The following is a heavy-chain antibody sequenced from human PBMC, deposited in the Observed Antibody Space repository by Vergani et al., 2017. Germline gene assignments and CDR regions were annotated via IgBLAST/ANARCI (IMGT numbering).Heavy chain of an antibody. CDR1: GFTFSSRA. D-gene: IGHD6-13*01. J-gene: IGHJ4*02. Sequence: EVQLLESGGGLVQPGGSLRLSCAASGFTFSSRAMSWVRQAPGKGLEWVSAISGSGGSTYYADSVKGRFTISRDNSNNTVYVQMNSLRAEDTAVYYCASRYSSSRPVDYWGQGTLVTVSS. CDR2: ISGSGGST. V-gene: IGHV3-23*01. CDR3: ASRYSSSRPVDY.